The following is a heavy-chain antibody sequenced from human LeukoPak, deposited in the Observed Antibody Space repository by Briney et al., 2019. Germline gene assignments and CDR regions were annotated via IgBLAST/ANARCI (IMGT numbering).Heavy chain of an antibody. CDR2: ISYDGSSK. CDR3: AKGAWLDS. CDR1: RFTFSIYG. D-gene: IGHD5-12*01. Sequence: GGSLRLSCAGSRFTFSIYGMHWVRQAPGKGLEWLAIISYDGSSKYYADSVKGRFTISRDNSKNTLYLQMNSLGPEDTAVYYCAKGAWLDSWGQGTLVSVSS. V-gene: IGHV3-30*18. J-gene: IGHJ4*02.